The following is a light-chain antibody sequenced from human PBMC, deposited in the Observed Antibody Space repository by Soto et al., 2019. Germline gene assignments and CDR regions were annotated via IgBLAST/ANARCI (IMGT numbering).Light chain of an antibody. Sequence: QSALTQPASVSGSPGQSITISCTGTSSDVGGYNYVSWYQQHPGKAPKLIIYEVSNRPTGVSNRFSGSKSGHTASLTISGLQSEDEADYFCTSYTSSSTLDAFGTGTKVTVL. J-gene: IGLJ1*01. CDR1: SSDVGGYNY. V-gene: IGLV2-14*01. CDR2: EVS. CDR3: TSYTSSSTLDA.